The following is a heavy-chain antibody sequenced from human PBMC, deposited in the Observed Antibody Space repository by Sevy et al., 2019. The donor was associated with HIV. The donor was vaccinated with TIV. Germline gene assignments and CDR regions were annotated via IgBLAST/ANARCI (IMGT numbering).Heavy chain of an antibody. J-gene: IGHJ4*02. CDR2: ISSSSSYI. CDR1: GFTFSSYS. CDR3: ARENGDYYDY. D-gene: IGHD4-17*01. V-gene: IGHV3-21*01. Sequence: GGSLRLSCAASGFTFSSYSMNWVRQAPGKGLEWVSSISSSSSYIYYADSMKGRFTISRDNAKNSLYLQMNSLRAEDTAVYYCARENGDYYDYWGQGTLVTVSS.